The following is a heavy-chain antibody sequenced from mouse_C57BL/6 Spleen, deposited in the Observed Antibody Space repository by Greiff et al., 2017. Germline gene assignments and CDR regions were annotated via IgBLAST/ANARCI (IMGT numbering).Heavy chain of an antibody. CDR3: ARSETAQAMDFDY. D-gene: IGHD3-2*02. J-gene: IGHJ2*01. CDR2: INPNNGGT. V-gene: IGHV1-26*01. CDR1: GYTFTDYY. Sequence: EVQLQQSGPELVKPGASVKISCKASGYTFTDYYMNWVKQSHGKSLEWIGDINPNNGGTSYNQKFKGKATLTVDKSSSTAYMELRSLTSEDSAVYYCARSETAQAMDFDYWGQGTTLTVSS.